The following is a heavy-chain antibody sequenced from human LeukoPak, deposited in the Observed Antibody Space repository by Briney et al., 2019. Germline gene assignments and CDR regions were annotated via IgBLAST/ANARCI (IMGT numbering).Heavy chain of an antibody. Sequence: ASVKVSCKASGYTFTSYYMHWVRQPPGQGLEWMGIINPSGGSTSYAQKFQGRVTMTRDTSTSTVYMELSSLRSEDTAVYYCARGYSSSWYRGWFDPWGQGTLVTVSS. CDR2: INPSGGST. J-gene: IGHJ5*02. D-gene: IGHD6-13*01. CDR3: ARGYSSSWYRGWFDP. V-gene: IGHV1-46*01. CDR1: GYTFTSYY.